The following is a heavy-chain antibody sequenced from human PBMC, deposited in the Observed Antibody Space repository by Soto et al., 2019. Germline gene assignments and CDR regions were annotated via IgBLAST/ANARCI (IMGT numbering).Heavy chain of an antibody. CDR1: GDRVSSNSAA. V-gene: IGHV6-1*01. CDR2: TYYRSKWYN. CDR3: ARGVGAARAEYFQH. D-gene: IGHD1-26*01. J-gene: IGHJ1*01. Sequence: SQTLSLTCAISGDRVSSNSAAWNWIRQSPSRGLEWLGRTYYRSKWYNDYAVSVKSRITINPDTSKNQFSLQLNSVTPEDTTVYYCARGVGAARAEYFQHWGQGTLVTVSS.